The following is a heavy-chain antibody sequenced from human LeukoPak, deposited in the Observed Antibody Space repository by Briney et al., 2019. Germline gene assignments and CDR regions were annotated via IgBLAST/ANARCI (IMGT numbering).Heavy chain of an antibody. CDR3: ARWDYDSSGYALYYFDY. V-gene: IGHV7-4-1*02. J-gene: IGHJ4*02. CDR2: INTYTGNP. CDR1: GYTYTSYA. D-gene: IGHD3-22*01. Sequence: ASVKVSCKASGYTYTSYAMNWVRQAPGQGLEWMGWINTYTGNPTYAQGFTGRFVFSLDTSVSTAYLQISSLKAEDTAVYYCARWDYDSSGYALYYFDYWGQGTLVTVSS.